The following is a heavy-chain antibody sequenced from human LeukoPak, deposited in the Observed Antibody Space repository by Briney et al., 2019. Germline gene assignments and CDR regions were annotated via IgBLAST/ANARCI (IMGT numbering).Heavy chain of an antibody. J-gene: IGHJ2*01. D-gene: IGHD2-15*01. CDR1: GYSSSSGHY. CDR3: ARDPVVPATSMQFDWYFDL. V-gene: IGHV4-38-2*02. Sequence: PSETLSLTCTVSGYSSSSGHYYGWIRQPPGKGLEWIGSISHSGSPYYNPSLKSRVTISLHTSKNQFSLKLSSVTAAGTAVYYCARDPVVPATSMQFDWYFDLWGRGTLVTVSS. CDR2: ISHSGSP.